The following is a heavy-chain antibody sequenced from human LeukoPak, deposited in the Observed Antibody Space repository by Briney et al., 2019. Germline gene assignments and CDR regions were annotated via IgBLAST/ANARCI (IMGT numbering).Heavy chain of an antibody. D-gene: IGHD3-10*01. CDR1: GGSISSSSYY. CDR3: ASGGSGSYYYNWFDP. V-gene: IGHV4-39*01. CDR2: IYYSGST. Sequence: SETLSLTCTVPGGSISSSSYYWGWIRQPPGKGLEWIGSIYYSGSTYYNPSLKSRVTISVDTSKNQFSLKLSSVTAADTAVYYCASGGSGSYYYNWFDPWGQGTLVTVSS. J-gene: IGHJ5*02.